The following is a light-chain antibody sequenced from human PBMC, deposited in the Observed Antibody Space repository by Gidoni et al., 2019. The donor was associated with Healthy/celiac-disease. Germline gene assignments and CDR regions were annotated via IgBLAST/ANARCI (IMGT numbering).Light chain of an antibody. CDR3: CSYAGSSTFVSWV. CDR1: SSDVESYKL. CDR2: EVS. V-gene: IGLV2-23*02. J-gene: IGLJ3*02. Sequence: QSARTQPDSVSGAPGQAITSSCTGTSSDVESYKLVSWYQQHPGKAPKLMIYEVSTRPSGVSTRVSGSKSGNTASLTISGLQAEDEADYYCCSYAGSSTFVSWVFGGGTKLTVL.